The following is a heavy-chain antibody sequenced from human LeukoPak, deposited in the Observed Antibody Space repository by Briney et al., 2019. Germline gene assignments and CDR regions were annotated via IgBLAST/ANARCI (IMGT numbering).Heavy chain of an antibody. Sequence: KPSETLSLTCAVSGGSISSNNWWIWVRQSPEKGLEWIGSIYYSGSTYYNPSLKSRVTMSVDTSKNQFSLKLSSVTAADTAVYYCARSNAALSSRYYYYYMDVWGKGTTVTVSS. CDR1: GGSISSNNW. J-gene: IGHJ6*03. CDR3: ARSNAALSSRYYYYYMDV. CDR2: IYYSGST. V-gene: IGHV4-4*02. D-gene: IGHD6-6*01.